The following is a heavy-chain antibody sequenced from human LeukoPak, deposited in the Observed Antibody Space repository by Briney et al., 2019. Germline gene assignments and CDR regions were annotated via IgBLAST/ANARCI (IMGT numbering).Heavy chain of an antibody. CDR3: GRGGTMVARCDY. V-gene: IGHV4-34*01. D-gene: IGHD4/OR15-4a*01. CDR1: GGSFSGYY. J-gene: IGHJ4*02. Sequence: KPSETLSLTCAVYGGSFSGYYWSWIRQPPGKGLEWIGEIKHSGSTNYNPSLKSRVTLSLDTSKNQFSLKLSAVTAADTAVYCWGRGGTMVARCDYWGEGTRVTVSS. CDR2: IKHSGST.